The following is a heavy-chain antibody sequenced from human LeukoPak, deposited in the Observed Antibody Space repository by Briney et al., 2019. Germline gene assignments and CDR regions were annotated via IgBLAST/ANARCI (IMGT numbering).Heavy chain of an antibody. CDR1: GGSFSGYY. Sequence: PSQTLSLTCAVYGGSFSGYYWSWIRQPPGKGLEWIGEINHSGSTNYNPSLKSRVTISVDTSKNQFSLKLSSVTAADTAVYYCARGLLDYWGQGTLVTVSS. CDR2: INHSGST. CDR3: ARGLLDY. V-gene: IGHV4-34*01. J-gene: IGHJ4*02.